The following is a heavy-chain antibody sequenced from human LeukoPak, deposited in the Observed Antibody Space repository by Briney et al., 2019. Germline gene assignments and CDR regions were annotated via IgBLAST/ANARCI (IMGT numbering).Heavy chain of an antibody. V-gene: IGHV3-21*06. D-gene: IGHD2-21*01. CDR1: GFTFSDYS. J-gene: IGHJ4*02. Sequence: GGSLRLSCAASGFTFSDYSMNWIRQAPRKGLEWVSSISSISGHIYYADSVKGRFTISRDNAKNSLYLQMNSLRDEDTVVYYCARLFRAGGDYWGQGTLVTVSS. CDR3: ARLFRAGGDY. CDR2: ISSISGHI.